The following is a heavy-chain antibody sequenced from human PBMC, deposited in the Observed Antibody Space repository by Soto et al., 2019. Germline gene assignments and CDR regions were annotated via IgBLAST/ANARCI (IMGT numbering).Heavy chain of an antibody. CDR3: ARGRSPWVLVVVPAALSYFDY. D-gene: IGHD2-2*01. V-gene: IGHV4-31*03. J-gene: IGHJ4*02. CDR1: GGSISSGGYY. CDR2: IYYSGST. Sequence: PSATLSLTCTVSGGSISSGGYYWSWIRQHPGKGMEWIGYIYYSGSTYYNPFLKSRVTISVDTSKNQFSLMLSSVTAADTAVYYCARGRSPWVLVVVPAALSYFDYWGQGTRVTVSS.